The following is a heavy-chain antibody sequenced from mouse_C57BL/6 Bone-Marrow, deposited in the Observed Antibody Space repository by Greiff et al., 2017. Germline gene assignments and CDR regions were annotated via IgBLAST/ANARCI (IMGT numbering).Heavy chain of an antibody. CDR1: GFTFSSYA. J-gene: IGHJ2*01. V-gene: IGHV5-4*01. CDR2: ISDGGSYT. D-gene: IGHD3-2*02. Sequence: EVHLVESGGGLVKPGGSLKLSCAASGFTFSSYAMSWVRQTPEKRLEWVATISDGGSYTYYPDNVKGRFTISRDNAKNNLYLQRSNLKSEDTAMDYCARDRGQLRLNYVDYWGQGTTLTVSS. CDR3: ARDRGQLRLNYVDY.